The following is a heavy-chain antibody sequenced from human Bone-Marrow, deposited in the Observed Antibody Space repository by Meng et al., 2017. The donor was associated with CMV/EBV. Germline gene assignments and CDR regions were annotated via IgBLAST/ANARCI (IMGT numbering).Heavy chain of an antibody. J-gene: IGHJ5*02. D-gene: IGHD2-2*01. CDR1: GYTFTSYA. Sequence: SVKVSCKASGYTFTSYAMHWVRQAPGQRLEWMGGIIPILGIANYAQKFQGRVTITADKSTSTAYMELSSLRSEDTAVYYCARGVVVVPAAIGWFDPWGQGTLVTVSS. CDR2: IIPILGIA. CDR3: ARGVVVVPAAIGWFDP. V-gene: IGHV1-69*10.